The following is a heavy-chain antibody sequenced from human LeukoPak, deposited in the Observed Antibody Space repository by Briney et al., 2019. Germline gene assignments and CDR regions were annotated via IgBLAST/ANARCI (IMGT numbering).Heavy chain of an antibody. J-gene: IGHJ4*02. D-gene: IGHD3-22*01. V-gene: IGHV4-61*02. Sequence: SQTLSLTCTVSGGSISIGSYYWSWIRQPAGKAPEWLGRIYASGSTNYNPSLKSRVTISVDTSKNQFSLKLSSVTAADTAIYYCARDYFDSSGYHLDYWGQGALVTVSS. CDR2: IYASGST. CDR1: GGSISIGSYY. CDR3: ARDYFDSSGYHLDY.